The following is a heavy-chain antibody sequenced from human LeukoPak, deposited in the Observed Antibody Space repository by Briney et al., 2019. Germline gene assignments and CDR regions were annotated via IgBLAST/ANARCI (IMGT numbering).Heavy chain of an antibody. D-gene: IGHD2-15*01. Sequence: GALKPSLVTFGFNNNSFWMNWVRPAPDKGLEWVANIRGDGSRLYYVDSVKGRFTISRDNAKNSLYLQMSNLRADDTSVYYCARDRNYCSSDRCYDAFDIWGQGTMVTVSS. V-gene: IGHV3-7*01. CDR3: ARDRNYCSSDRCYDAFDI. CDR1: GFNNNSFW. J-gene: IGHJ3*02. CDR2: IRGDGSRL.